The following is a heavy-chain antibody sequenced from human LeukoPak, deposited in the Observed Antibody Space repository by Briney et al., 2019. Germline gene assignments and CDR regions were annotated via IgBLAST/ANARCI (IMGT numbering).Heavy chain of an antibody. J-gene: IGHJ3*02. D-gene: IGHD4-17*01. CDR2: ISYIGST. Sequence: SETLSLTCAVSDDSFSSHYWTWIRQPPGKGLERIGYISYIGSTNYNPSLKSRVTISIATSRNQFSLRLSSVTGADTAVYYCARDLVTVTKGFDIWGQGTMVSVSS. CDR1: DDSFSSHY. V-gene: IGHV4-59*11. CDR3: ARDLVTVTKGFDI.